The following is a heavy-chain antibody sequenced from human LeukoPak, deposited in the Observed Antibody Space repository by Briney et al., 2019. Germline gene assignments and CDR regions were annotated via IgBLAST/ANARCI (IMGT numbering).Heavy chain of an antibody. CDR2: MNPNSGNT. CDR3: ARGVVSDY. D-gene: IGHD2-21*01. V-gene: IGHV1-8*01. Sequence: EASVKVSCNASRYTFTSYDINWVRQAPGQGLEWMGWMNPNSGNTDYAQKFQGRVTMTRNTSISTAYMELSSLRSEDTAVYYCARGVVSDYWGQGTLVTVSS. J-gene: IGHJ4*02. CDR1: RYTFTSYD.